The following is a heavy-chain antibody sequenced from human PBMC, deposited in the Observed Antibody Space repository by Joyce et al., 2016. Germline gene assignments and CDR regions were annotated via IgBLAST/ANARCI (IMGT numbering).Heavy chain of an antibody. CDR1: GFTVSTYD. V-gene: IGHV3-33*01. J-gene: IGHJ3*02. CDR3: ARELGHRLEYWAKGSFDI. D-gene: IGHD2/OR15-2a*01. Sequence: QVQLVESGGGVVQPGRSLRLSCAVSGFTVSTYDMHWVRQAPGKGREWVAVFGSDGSKKDYADSVKGRFTISRDKSKNTLYLQMNSLRVEDAAVYYCARELGHRLEYWAKGSFDIWGQGTMVTVSS. CDR2: FGSDGSKK.